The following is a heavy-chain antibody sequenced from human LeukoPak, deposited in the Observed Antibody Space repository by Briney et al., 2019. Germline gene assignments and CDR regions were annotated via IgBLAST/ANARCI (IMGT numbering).Heavy chain of an antibody. Sequence: SETLSLTCAVYGGSFSGYYWSWIRQPPGKGLEWIGEINHSGSTNYNPSLKSRVTISVDTSKNQFSLKLSSVTAADTAVYYCARKSSSWPYYYYYYMDVWGKGTTVTISS. D-gene: IGHD6-13*01. V-gene: IGHV4-34*01. CDR2: INHSGST. CDR3: ARKSSSWPYYYYYYMDV. J-gene: IGHJ6*03. CDR1: GGSFSGYY.